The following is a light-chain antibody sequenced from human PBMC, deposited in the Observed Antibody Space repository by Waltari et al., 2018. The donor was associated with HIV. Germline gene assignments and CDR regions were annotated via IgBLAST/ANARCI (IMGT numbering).Light chain of an antibody. CDR1: SSDVGGHNY. V-gene: IGLV2-14*01. CDR2: EVS. CDR3: NSYRSSTTPCV. Sequence: QSALTQPASVSGSPGQSITISCTGTSSDVGGHNYVSWYQQHPGKAPKILIYEVSNRPSGVSNRFSGSKSGNTASMTISGLQAEDEADYYCNSYRSSTTPCVFGTGTKVTVL. J-gene: IGLJ1*01.